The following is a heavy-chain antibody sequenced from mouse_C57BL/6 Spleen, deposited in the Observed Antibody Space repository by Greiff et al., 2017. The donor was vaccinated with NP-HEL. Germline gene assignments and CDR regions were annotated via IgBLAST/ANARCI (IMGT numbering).Heavy chain of an antibody. CDR1: GYTFTDYY. J-gene: IGHJ3*01. Sequence: QVQLQQSGPELVKPGASVKISCKASGYTFTDYYINWVKPRPGQGLEWIGWIFPGSGSTYYNEKFKGKATLTVDQSSSTAYMLLSSLTSEDSAVYFCARSRFYGYDGWFAYWGQGTLVTVSA. CDR3: ARSRFYGYDGWFAY. CDR2: IFPGSGST. V-gene: IGHV1-75*01. D-gene: IGHD2-2*01.